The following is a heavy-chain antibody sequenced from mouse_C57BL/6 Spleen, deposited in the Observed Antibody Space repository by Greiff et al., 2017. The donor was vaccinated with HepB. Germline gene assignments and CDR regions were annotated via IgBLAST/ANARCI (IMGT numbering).Heavy chain of an antibody. CDR3: ARFTYYYGSSYGYFDV. CDR1: GYTFTSYW. Sequence: QVQLKQPGAELVMPGASVKLSCKASGYTFTSYWMHWVKQRPGQGLEWIGEIDPSDSYTNYNQKFKGKSTLTVDKSSSTAYMQLSSLTSEDSAVYYCARFTYYYGSSYGYFDVWGTGTTVTVSS. CDR2: IDPSDSYT. J-gene: IGHJ1*03. D-gene: IGHD1-1*01. V-gene: IGHV1-69*01.